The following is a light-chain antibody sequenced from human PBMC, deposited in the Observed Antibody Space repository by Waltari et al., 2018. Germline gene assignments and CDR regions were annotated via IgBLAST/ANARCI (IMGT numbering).Light chain of an antibody. CDR2: GRN. J-gene: IGLJ2*01. CDR3: QSYDPSRSEVV. CDR1: SSNLGAGYD. Sequence: QSGLTQPPSVSGAPGQTISISCTGSSSNLGAGYDIFWYQQFPGAAPNLLIYGRNNRPSGVPGRFSGSQSGTSASLAITGLQAEDEADYYCQSYDPSRSEVVFGGGTKLTVL. V-gene: IGLV1-40*01.